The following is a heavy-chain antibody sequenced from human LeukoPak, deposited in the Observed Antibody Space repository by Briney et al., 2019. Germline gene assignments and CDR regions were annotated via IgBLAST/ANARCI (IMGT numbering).Heavy chain of an antibody. V-gene: IGHV4-39*01. CDR1: GGSFSGYY. CDR3: AGSSGWYVYFQH. Sequence: KPSETLSLTCAVYGGSFSGYYWGWIRQPPGKGLEWIGSIYYSGSTYYNPSLKSRVTISVDTSKNQFSLKLSSVTAADTAVYPCAGSSGWYVYFQHWGQGTLVTVSS. D-gene: IGHD6-19*01. J-gene: IGHJ1*01. CDR2: IYYSGST.